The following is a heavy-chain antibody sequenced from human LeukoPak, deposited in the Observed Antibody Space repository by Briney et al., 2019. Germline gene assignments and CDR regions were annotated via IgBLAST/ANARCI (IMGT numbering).Heavy chain of an antibody. CDR2: IKQDGREK. CDR3: ARDLDPSSSPFPYYFDY. CDR1: GFTFSSYW. Sequence: GGSLRLSCAASGFTFSSYWMSWVRQAPGKGLEWVANIKQDGREKYYVDSVKGRFTISRDNAKNSLYLQMNSLRAVDTAVYYCARDLDPSSSPFPYYFDYWGQGTLVTVSS. V-gene: IGHV3-7*01. J-gene: IGHJ4*02. D-gene: IGHD6-6*01.